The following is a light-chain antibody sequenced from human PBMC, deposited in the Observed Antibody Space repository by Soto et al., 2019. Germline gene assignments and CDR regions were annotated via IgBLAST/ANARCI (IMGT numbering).Light chain of an antibody. J-gene: IGKJ2*01. V-gene: IGKV4-1*01. CDR2: WAS. CDR3: QQYYSIPYT. Sequence: DIVMTQSPDSLSVSLGERATFSCKSSQSVLYSSNNENYLAWYQQKPGQPPKLLIYWASTRESGVPDRFSGSGSGTDFTLTISSLQAEDVAVYYCQQYYSIPYTFGQGTKLEIK. CDR1: QSVLYSSNNENY.